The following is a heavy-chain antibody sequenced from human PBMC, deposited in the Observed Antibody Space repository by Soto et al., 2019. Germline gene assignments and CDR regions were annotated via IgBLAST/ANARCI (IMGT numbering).Heavy chain of an antibody. D-gene: IGHD3-9*01. V-gene: IGHV3-21*04. J-gene: IGHJ3*02. CDR1: GFTFSSYS. CDR3: ANGNWFHAFDI. CDR2: ISSSSSYI. Sequence: PGGSLRLSCAASGFTFSSYSMNWVRQAPGKGLEWVSSISSSSSYIYYADSVKGRFTISRDNSKNTLYLQMNSLRAEDTAVYYCANGNWFHAFDIWGQGTMVTVSS.